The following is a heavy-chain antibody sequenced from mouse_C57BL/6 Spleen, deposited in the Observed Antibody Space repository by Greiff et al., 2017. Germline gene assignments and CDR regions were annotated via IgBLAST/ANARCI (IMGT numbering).Heavy chain of an antibody. Sequence: VQPQQSGPGLVKPSQSLSLTCSVTGYSITSGYYWNWIRQFPGNKLEWMGYISYDGSNNYNPSLKNRISITRDTSKNQFFLKLNSVTTEDTATYYCAREEIYGNFWFAYWGQGTLVTVSA. D-gene: IGHD2-1*01. CDR2: ISYDGSN. CDR3: AREEIYGNFWFAY. CDR1: GYSITSGYY. J-gene: IGHJ3*01. V-gene: IGHV3-6*01.